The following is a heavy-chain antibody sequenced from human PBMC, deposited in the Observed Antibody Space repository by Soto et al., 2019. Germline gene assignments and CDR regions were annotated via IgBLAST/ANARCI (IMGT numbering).Heavy chain of an antibody. Sequence: EVQLVESGGGLVKPGGSLRLSCAASGFIFSTYSMNWVRQAPGKGLEWVASISSSSTYIYYADSVKGRFTISRDNAKNSLYLQMDSLRAEDTAVYYCARDRAYCGGDCYSDYWGQGTLLTVSS. J-gene: IGHJ4*02. D-gene: IGHD2-21*01. CDR2: ISSSSTYI. V-gene: IGHV3-21*01. CDR1: GFIFSTYS. CDR3: ARDRAYCGGDCYSDY.